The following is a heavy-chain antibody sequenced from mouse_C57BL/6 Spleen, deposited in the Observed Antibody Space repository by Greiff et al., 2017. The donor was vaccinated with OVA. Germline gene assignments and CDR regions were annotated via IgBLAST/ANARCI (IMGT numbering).Heavy chain of an antibody. CDR3: ARGTLGAMDY. J-gene: IGHJ4*01. V-gene: IGHV1-69*01. CDR1: GYTFTSYW. Sequence: VQLQQPGAELVMPGASVKLSCKASGYTFTSYWMHWVKQRPGQGLEWIGEIDPSDSYTNYNQKFKGKSTLTVDKSSSTAYMQLSSLTSEDSAVYNCARGTLGAMDYWGQGTSVTVSS. D-gene: IGHD2-14*01. CDR2: IDPSDSYT.